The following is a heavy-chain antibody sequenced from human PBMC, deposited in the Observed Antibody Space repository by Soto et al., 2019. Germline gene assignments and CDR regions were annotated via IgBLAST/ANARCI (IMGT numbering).Heavy chain of an antibody. CDR1: EDTFTHYD. Sequence: QVELVQSGAEVKKPGASVKVSCQASEDTFTHYDINWVRQATGQGLEWMGWMNPNTGNIDYAHKFQGRVTMTRDTSTRTGYMELSSLRSDDTAVYYCVRRVASGHRSWFDPWGQGTLVTVSS. V-gene: IGHV1-8*01. CDR2: MNPNTGNI. D-gene: IGHD2-21*01. J-gene: IGHJ5*02. CDR3: VRRVASGHRSWFDP.